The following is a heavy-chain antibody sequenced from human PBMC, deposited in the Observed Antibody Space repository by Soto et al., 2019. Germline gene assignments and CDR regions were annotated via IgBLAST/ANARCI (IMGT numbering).Heavy chain of an antibody. D-gene: IGHD3-10*01. CDR1: GYTFTGYY. CDR2: INPNRGGT. V-gene: IGHV1-2*02. CDR3: ARSRSGFGELLYYYYGMDV. J-gene: IGHJ6*02. Sequence: ASVKVSCKASGYTFTGYYMHWVRQAPGQGLEWMGWINPNRGGTNYAQKFQGRVTMTRDTSISTAYMELSRLRSDDTAVYYCARSRSGFGELLYYYYGMDVWGQGTTVTVS.